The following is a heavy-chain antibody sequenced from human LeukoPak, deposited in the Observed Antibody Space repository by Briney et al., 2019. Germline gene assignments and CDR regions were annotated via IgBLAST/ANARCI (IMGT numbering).Heavy chain of an antibody. CDR2: IIPILGTA. V-gene: IGHV1-69*06. CDR1: GGTFSSYA. D-gene: IGHD3-16*01. J-gene: IGHJ5*02. Sequence: ASVKVSCKASGGTFSSYAISWVRQAPGQGLEWMGGIIPILGTANYAQKFQGRITITADKSTSTAYMELSSLRSEDTAVYYCARVGSWFDPWGQGTLVTVSS. CDR3: ARVGSWFDP.